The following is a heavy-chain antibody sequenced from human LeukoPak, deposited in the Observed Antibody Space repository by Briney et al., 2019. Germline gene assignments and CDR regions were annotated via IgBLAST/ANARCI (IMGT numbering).Heavy chain of an antibody. J-gene: IGHJ4*02. CDR1: GFTFSSYA. D-gene: IGHD3-10*01. V-gene: IGHV3-23*01. Sequence: GGSLRLSCAASGFTFSSYAMSWIRQAPGKGLELVSAISGSGGSTYYADSVKGRFTISRDNSKNTLYLQMNSLRAEDTAVYYCAKGNYYGSGSYYIPFDYWGQGTLVTASS. CDR2: ISGSGGST. CDR3: AKGNYYGSGSYYIPFDY.